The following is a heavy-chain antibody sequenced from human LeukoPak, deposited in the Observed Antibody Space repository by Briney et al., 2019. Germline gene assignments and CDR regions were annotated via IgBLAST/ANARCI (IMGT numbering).Heavy chain of an antibody. CDR3: AKVYDYGDPGAFDI. J-gene: IGHJ3*02. V-gene: IGHV3-30*02. CDR2: IRYDGSNK. CDR1: GFTFSSYG. D-gene: IGHD4-17*01. Sequence: SGGSLRLSCAASGFTFSSYGMHWVRQAPGKGLEWVAFIRYDGSNKYYADSVKGRFTISRDNSKNTLYLQMNSLRAEDTAVYYCAKVYDYGDPGAFDIWSQGTMVTVSS.